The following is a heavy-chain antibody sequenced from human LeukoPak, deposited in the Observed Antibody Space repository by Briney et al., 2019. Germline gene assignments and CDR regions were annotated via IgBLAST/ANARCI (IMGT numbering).Heavy chain of an antibody. V-gene: IGHV4-31*03. J-gene: IGHJ5*02. Sequence: PSQTLSLTCTVSGGSISSGGYYWSWIRQHPGKGLEWIGYIYYSGSTYYNPSLKSRVTISVDTSKNQFSLKLSSVTAADTAVYYCARDRRLGQPRITGTTSGHWFDPWGQGTLVTVSS. CDR3: ARDRRLGQPRITGTTSGHWFDP. CDR2: IYYSGST. CDR1: GGSISSGGYY. D-gene: IGHD1-7*01.